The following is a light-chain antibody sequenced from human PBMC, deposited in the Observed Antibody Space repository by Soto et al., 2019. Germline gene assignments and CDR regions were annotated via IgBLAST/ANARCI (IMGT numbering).Light chain of an antibody. CDR2: GAF. J-gene: IGKJ1*01. CDR1: QSVSTK. Sequence: EMVMTQSPATLSVALGERATLSCRASQSVSTKLVWYQQKPGQDPRLLIYGAFTRATGIPARFSGSGSGTEFTLNNSSLQSEDFAVYYCQQHDQWWTFGQGTKVEIK. CDR3: QQHDQWWT. V-gene: IGKV3-15*01.